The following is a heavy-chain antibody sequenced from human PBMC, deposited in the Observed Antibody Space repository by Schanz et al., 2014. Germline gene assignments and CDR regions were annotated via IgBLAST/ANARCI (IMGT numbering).Heavy chain of an antibody. Sequence: GQLVESGGGLVQPGESLRLSCAASGFSFSSYTMSWVRQAPGKGLEWVGHSRNKGHSYTSEYAASVKGRFTISRDESESSLYLQMDSLKTEDTAVYYCARRNFYDKSAAFDYWGQGSLVTVSS. V-gene: IGHV3-72*01. CDR2: SRNKGHSYTS. CDR1: GFSFSSYT. CDR3: ARRNFYDKSAAFDY. D-gene: IGHD3-9*01. J-gene: IGHJ4*02.